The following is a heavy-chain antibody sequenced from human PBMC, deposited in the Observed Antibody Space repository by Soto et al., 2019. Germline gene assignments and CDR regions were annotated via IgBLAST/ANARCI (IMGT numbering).Heavy chain of an antibody. CDR2: IIPIFGTA. CDR1: GGTFSSYA. J-gene: IGHJ6*02. Sequence: QVQLVQSGAEVKKPGSSVKVSCKASGGTFSSYAISWVRQAPGQGLEWMGGIIPIFGTANYAQKFQGRVKITADESTSTAYMELSSLRSEDTAVYYCARDHPWIRVDTAWWGYYYGMDVWGQGTTVTVSS. CDR3: ARDHPWIRVDTAWWGYYYGMDV. D-gene: IGHD5-18*01. V-gene: IGHV1-69*12.